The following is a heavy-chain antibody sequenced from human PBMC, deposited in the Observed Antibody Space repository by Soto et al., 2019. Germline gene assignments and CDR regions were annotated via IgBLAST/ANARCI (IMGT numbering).Heavy chain of an antibody. CDR1: GGSISSNSHY. CDR2: IYYSGST. CDR3: ARHLEVTDGYHFDF. V-gene: IGHV4-39*01. D-gene: IGHD5-18*01. J-gene: IGHJ4*02. Sequence: ASETLSLTCTVSGGSISSNSHYWGWIRQSPGKGLEWIGSIYYSGSTDYNPSLKIRVTIFVQKSNDQFYLKLSSVTAADTDLYYCARHLEVTDGYHFDFSPERTLVIV.